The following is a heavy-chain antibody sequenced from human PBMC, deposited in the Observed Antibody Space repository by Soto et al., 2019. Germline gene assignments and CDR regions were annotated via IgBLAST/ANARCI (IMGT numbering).Heavy chain of an antibody. CDR2: ITRDGATT. J-gene: IGHJ4*02. V-gene: IGHV3-43D*04. Sequence: EVQLVESGGVVVQFGGSLRLSCAASGFTFDDYAMHWVRQAPGKGLEWVSLITRDGATTYYADSVKGRFTISRDNSKNSLYLQINSLRPDDTAFYYCAKDGGYSDSWFGYSDYWGQGTLVTVSS. CDR1: GFTFDDYA. CDR3: AKDGGYSDSWFGYSDY. D-gene: IGHD6-13*01.